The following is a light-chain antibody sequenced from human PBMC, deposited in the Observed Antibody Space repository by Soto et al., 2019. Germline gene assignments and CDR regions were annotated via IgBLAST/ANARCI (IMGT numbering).Light chain of an antibody. CDR1: QSVFSNSNNKNY. V-gene: IGKV4-1*01. Sequence: DLVLTPSADSLAVSLGASSTIKCKSSQSVFSNSNNKNYLAWYQQKPGQPAKLLIHWASTRESGVPDRFSGSGSGTDFTLTISSLQAEDVAVYYCQQYYRTPLTFGGGTKVDI. J-gene: IGKJ4*01. CDR2: WAS. CDR3: QQYYRTPLT.